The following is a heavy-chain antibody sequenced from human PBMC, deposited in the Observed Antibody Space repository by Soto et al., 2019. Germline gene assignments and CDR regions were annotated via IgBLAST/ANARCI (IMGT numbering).Heavy chain of an antibody. V-gene: IGHV3-30*03. CDR1: GFTFSDYA. J-gene: IGHJ4*02. Sequence: VQLVESGGGVVQPGRSLRLSCAASGFTFSDYAMHWVRQAPGKGLEWVAVVSHDGRNTHYADSVKGRFTISRDSSKNTGSLEMTSLRAEDRAVYYCAMGGRQWLVTSDFNYWGQGALVTVSS. CDR3: AMGGRQWLVTSDFNY. CDR2: VSHDGRNT. D-gene: IGHD6-19*01.